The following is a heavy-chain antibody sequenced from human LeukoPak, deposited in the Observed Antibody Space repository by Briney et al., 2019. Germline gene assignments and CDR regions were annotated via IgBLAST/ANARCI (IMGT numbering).Heavy chain of an antibody. CDR2: ISGSGGST. Sequence: GGSLRLSCAASGFTFSSYAMSWVRQAPGKVLEWVSAISGSGGSTYYADSVKGRFTISRDNSKNTLYLQMNSLRAEDTAVYYCAKPAGGRNYGDYLHAFDIWGQGTMVTVSS. D-gene: IGHD4-17*01. CDR1: GFTFSSYA. V-gene: IGHV3-23*01. CDR3: AKPAGGRNYGDYLHAFDI. J-gene: IGHJ3*02.